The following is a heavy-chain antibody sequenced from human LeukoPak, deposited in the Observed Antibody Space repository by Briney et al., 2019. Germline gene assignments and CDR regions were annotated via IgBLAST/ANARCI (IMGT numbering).Heavy chain of an antibody. J-gene: IGHJ5*02. D-gene: IGHD5-24*01. V-gene: IGHV4-59*01. Sequence: KPSETLSFTCTVSGGSISGYYWSWIRQPPGKGLEWIGYIYYSGSTNCNPSLKSRVTISIDTSKNQFSLKLSSVTAADTAVYYCAREGRDGYLSWGQGTLVTVSS. CDR1: GGSISGYY. CDR3: AREGRDGYLS. CDR2: IYYSGST.